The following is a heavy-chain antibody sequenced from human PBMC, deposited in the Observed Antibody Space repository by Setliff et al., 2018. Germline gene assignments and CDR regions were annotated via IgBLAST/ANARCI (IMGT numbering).Heavy chain of an antibody. CDR2: TSAY. J-gene: IGHJ3*02. Sequence: GASVKVSCKASGYSFTNYGINWVRQAPGQGLEWMGWTSAYAQKFQGRVTMTTDTPTSTAYMELRSLTSDDTAVYYCARELAINGFDIWGQGTMVTVSS. CDR3: ARELAINGFDI. CDR1: GYSFTNYG. D-gene: IGHD1-1*01. V-gene: IGHV1-18*01.